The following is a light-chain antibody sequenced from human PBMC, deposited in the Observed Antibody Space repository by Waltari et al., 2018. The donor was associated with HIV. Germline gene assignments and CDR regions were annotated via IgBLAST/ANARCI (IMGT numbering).Light chain of an antibody. CDR3: AAWDDSLRGV. CDR1: SSNIGSNY. Sequence: QSVLTQPPSASGTPGQRVTISCSGSSSNIGSNYVYWYPQLPGTAPKLLIYNNNRRPSGVPDRFSGSKSGTSASLAISGLRSEDEADYYCAAWDDSLRGVFGGGTKVTVL. CDR2: NNN. J-gene: IGLJ2*01. V-gene: IGLV1-47*01.